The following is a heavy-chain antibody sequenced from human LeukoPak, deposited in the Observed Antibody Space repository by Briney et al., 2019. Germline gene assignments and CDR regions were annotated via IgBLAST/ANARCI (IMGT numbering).Heavy chain of an antibody. CDR3: AKDFYYDSTSWRAFDI. Sequence: GGSLRLSCAASGFSLSDYAMGWVRRAPGKGLDWVSAIGGGGTTYYADSVKGRFTISRDNSKNTLYLQMNSLRAEDTAVYYCAKDFYYDSTSWRAFDIWGQGTMVTVSS. J-gene: IGHJ3*02. V-gene: IGHV3-23*01. CDR1: GFSLSDYA. CDR2: IGGGGTT. D-gene: IGHD3-22*01.